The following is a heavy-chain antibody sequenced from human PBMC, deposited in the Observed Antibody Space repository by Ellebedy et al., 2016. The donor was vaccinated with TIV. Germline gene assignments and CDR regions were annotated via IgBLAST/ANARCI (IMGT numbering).Heavy chain of an antibody. CDR2: IYPTGST. CDR3: ARVSGDYYFVMDV. CDR1: GGSNRSYS. J-gene: IGHJ6*02. D-gene: IGHD1-26*01. V-gene: IGHV4-4*07. Sequence: MPSETLSLTCTVSGGSNRSYSWSWIRQPAGKGLEWIGRIYPTGSTSYSPTLKSRITMSIDTSKNQFSLKMTSVTAADTAVYYCARVSGDYYFVMDVWGQGTTVTVSS.